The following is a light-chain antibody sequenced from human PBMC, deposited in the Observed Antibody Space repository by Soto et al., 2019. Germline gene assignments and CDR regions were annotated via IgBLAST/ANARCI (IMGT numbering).Light chain of an antibody. CDR3: QQYDNRLYT. Sequence: DIQMTQSPSSLSASVGDRVTITCQESQDISNYLNWYQQKPGKAPKLLIYDASNLETGVPSRFSRSGSGTDFTFTISSLQPEDIATYYCQQYDNRLYTFGQGTKLEIK. V-gene: IGKV1-33*01. J-gene: IGKJ2*01. CDR2: DAS. CDR1: QDISNY.